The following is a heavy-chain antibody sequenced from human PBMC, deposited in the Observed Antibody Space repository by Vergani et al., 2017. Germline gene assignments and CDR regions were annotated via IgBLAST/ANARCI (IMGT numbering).Heavy chain of an antibody. J-gene: IGHJ4*02. D-gene: IGHD2-8*01. CDR1: GGSFNDYW. V-gene: IGHV4-34*01. Sequence: QAQLQQWGAGLLKLSETLSLTCAIHGGSFNDYWWTWIRQPPGKGLEWIGEIRHDGITHYSPSLKSRVTISIDTSTHQFSLNLRSVTAADTAVYYCAREGYCTNGVCFTLFDVWGQGALVTVSS. CDR2: IRHDGIT. CDR3: AREGYCTNGVCFTLFDV.